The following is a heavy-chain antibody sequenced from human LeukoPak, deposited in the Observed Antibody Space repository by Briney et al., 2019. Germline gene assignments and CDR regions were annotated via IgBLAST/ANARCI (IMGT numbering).Heavy chain of an antibody. Sequence: SETLSLTCAVYGGSFSGYYWSWIRQPPGKGLEWIGEINHSGSTSYNPSLKSRVTISVDTSKNQFSLKLSSVTAADTAVYYCARGPIREYYYGSGSYIFYYWGQGTLVTVSS. CDR1: GGSFSGYY. J-gene: IGHJ4*02. V-gene: IGHV4-34*01. D-gene: IGHD3-10*01. CDR2: INHSGST. CDR3: ARGPIREYYYGSGSYIFYY.